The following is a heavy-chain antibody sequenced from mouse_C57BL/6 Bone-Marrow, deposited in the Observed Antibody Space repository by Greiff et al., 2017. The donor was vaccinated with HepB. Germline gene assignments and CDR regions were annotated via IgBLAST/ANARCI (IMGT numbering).Heavy chain of an antibody. Sequence: EVQLVESGGDLVKPGGSLKLSCAASGFTFSSYGMSWVRQTPDKRLEWVATISSGGSYTYYPDSVKGRFTISRDNAKNTLYLQMSSLKSEDTAMYYCARHSSGKREFAYWGQGTLVTVSA. CDR3: ARHSSGKREFAY. CDR1: GFTFSSYG. CDR2: ISSGGSYT. V-gene: IGHV5-6*01. D-gene: IGHD1-3*01. J-gene: IGHJ3*01.